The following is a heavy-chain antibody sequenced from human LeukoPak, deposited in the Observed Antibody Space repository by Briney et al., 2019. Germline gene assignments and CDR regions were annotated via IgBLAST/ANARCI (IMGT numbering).Heavy chain of an antibody. D-gene: IGHD3-10*01. CDR2: MNPNTGNT. CDR1: GYTFTAYD. Sequence: ASVKVSCKASGYTFTAYDINWVRQATGQGLEWMGWMNPNTGNTDYAQKFQGRVTMTRDTSISTAYMELGSLTSEDTAIYYCTKGSGSGSYRDYWGQGTLVTVSS. V-gene: IGHV1-8*01. J-gene: IGHJ4*02. CDR3: TKGSGSGSYRDY.